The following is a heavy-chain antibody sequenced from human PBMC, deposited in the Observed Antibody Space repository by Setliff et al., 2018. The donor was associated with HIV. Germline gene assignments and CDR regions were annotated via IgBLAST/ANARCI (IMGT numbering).Heavy chain of an antibody. CDR2: LYFTGST. CDR1: GGSISSGGYY. CDR3: AAGLHYYDSTGYPLTFDY. Sequence: SETLSLTCTVSGGSISSGGYYWSWIRQHPGKGLEWIGTLYFTGSTYYNPSLKSRVTISVDTSKNQFSLKLSSVTAADTAVYYCAAGLHYYDSTGYPLTFDYWGQGVLVTVSS. D-gene: IGHD3-22*01. V-gene: IGHV4-39*01. J-gene: IGHJ4*02.